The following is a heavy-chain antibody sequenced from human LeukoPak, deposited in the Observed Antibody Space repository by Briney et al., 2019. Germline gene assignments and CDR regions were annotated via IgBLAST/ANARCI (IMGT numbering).Heavy chain of an antibody. J-gene: IGHJ4*02. CDR1: GGSISSYY. CDR2: IYYSGST. D-gene: IGHD6-13*01. Sequence: SETLSLTCTVSGGSISSYYWSWIRQPPGKGLEWIGYIYYSGSTNYNPSLKSRVTISVDTSKNQFSLKLSSVTAADTAVYYCARSHKYSSSWFLDYWGQGTLVTVSS. CDR3: ARSHKYSSSWFLDY. V-gene: IGHV4-59*08.